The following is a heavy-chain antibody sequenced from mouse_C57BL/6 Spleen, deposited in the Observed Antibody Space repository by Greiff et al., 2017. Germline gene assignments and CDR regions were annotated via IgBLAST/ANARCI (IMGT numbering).Heavy chain of an antibody. D-gene: IGHD2-3*01. V-gene: IGHV1-62-2*01. J-gene: IGHJ3*01. CDR3: ARGDDGYSWFAY. CDR2: FYPGSGSI. Sequence: VKLMESGAELVKPGASVKLSCKASGYTFTEYTIHWVKQRSGQGLEWIGWFYPGSGSIKYNEKFKDKATLTADKSSSTVYMELSRLTSEDSAVYFCARGDDGYSWFAYWGQGTLVTVSA. CDR1: GYTFTEYT.